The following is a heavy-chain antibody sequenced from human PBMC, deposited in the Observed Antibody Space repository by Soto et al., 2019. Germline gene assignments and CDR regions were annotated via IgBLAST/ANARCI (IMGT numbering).Heavy chain of an antibody. Sequence: SGPTLVNPTQTLTLTCTFSGFSLSTSGMCVSWIRQPPGKALEWLALIDWDDDKYYSTSLKTRLTISKDTSKNQVVLTMTNMDPVDTATYYCARISRAGSGSYYYYYCMDVWGQGTTVTVSS. D-gene: IGHD1-26*01. CDR2: IDWDDDK. V-gene: IGHV2-70*01. J-gene: IGHJ6*02. CDR3: ARISRAGSGSYYYYYCMDV. CDR1: GFSLSTSGMC.